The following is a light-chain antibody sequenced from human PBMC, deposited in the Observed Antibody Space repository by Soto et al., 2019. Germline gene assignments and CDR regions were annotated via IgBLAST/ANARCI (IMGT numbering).Light chain of an antibody. CDR2: GIS. CDR1: QSVSSNY. J-gene: IGKJ1*01. V-gene: IGKV3-20*01. CDR3: EQDCSSPRT. Sequence: EVELTQSPGSLSLSPGERATLACRASQSVSSNYFAWYQQRPGQAPRLLIYGISSRDTGIPERFSGSGSGTDFTLTISSLEPEDFAVYYCEQDCSSPRTFGQGTKVDIK.